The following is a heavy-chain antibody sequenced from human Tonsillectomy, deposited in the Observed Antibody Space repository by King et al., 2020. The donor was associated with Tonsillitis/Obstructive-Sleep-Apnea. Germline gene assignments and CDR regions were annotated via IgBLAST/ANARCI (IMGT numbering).Heavy chain of an antibody. CDR3: ARDGYRGYSYGHY. CDR2: IYSGGST. D-gene: IGHD5-18*01. Sequence: VQLVESGGGLIQPGGSLRLSCAASGFTVSSNYMSWVRQAPGKGLEWVSVIYSGGSTYYADSVKGRFTISRDNSKNTLYLQMNSLRAEDTAVYYCARDGYRGYSYGHYWGQGTLVTVSS. CDR1: GFTVSSNY. V-gene: IGHV3-53*01. J-gene: IGHJ4*02.